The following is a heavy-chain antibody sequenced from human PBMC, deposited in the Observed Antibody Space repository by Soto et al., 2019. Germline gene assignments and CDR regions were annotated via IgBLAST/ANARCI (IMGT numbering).Heavy chain of an antibody. CDR2: LGTSDHNI. Sequence: EVQLLESGGGLVQPAGSLRLSCAGSGFTLSRYATSWIRQAPGKGLEWISGLGTSDHNIFYADSVRGRFTISRDNSKNTFYLQMNSLRAEDTAKDSCAKTLGEYLYLFDSWGQGIQVTVSS. CDR1: GFTLSRYA. CDR3: AKTLGEYLYLFDS. V-gene: IGHV3-23*01. J-gene: IGHJ4*02. D-gene: IGHD3-10*01.